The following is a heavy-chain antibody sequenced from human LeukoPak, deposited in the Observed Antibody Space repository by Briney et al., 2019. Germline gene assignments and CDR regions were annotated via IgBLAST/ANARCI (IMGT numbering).Heavy chain of an antibody. D-gene: IGHD3-22*01. Sequence: PGRSLRLSCAASGFTFDDYAMHWVRQAPGKGLEWVSGISWNSGSIGYADSVKGRFTISRDNAKNSLYLRMNSLRAEDMALYYCAKGSYDSSGYYNFDYWGQGTLVTVSS. V-gene: IGHV3-9*03. CDR2: ISWNSGSI. CDR1: GFTFDDYA. CDR3: AKGSYDSSGYYNFDY. J-gene: IGHJ4*02.